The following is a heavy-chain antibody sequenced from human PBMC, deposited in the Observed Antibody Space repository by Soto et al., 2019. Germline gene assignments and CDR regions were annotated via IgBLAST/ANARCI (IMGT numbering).Heavy chain of an antibody. Sequence: SVKVSCKASGGTFSSYAISWVREAPGQGLEWMGGIIPIFGTANYAQKFQGRVTITADESTSTAYMELSSLRSEDTAVYYCARDPSFNYYDSSGYYYFDYWGQGTLVTVSS. V-gene: IGHV1-69*13. CDR1: GGTFSSYA. J-gene: IGHJ4*02. CDR3: ARDPSFNYYDSSGYYYFDY. D-gene: IGHD3-22*01. CDR2: IIPIFGTA.